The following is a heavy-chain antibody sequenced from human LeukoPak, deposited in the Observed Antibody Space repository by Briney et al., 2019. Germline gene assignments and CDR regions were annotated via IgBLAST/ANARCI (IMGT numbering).Heavy chain of an antibody. CDR3: ARGRSDYSGDSFAFSNV. CDR1: GYTFTSYD. D-gene: IGHD4-23*01. V-gene: IGHV1-8*01. J-gene: IGHJ4*02. CDR2: MNPNSGDT. Sequence: ASVKVSCKASGYTFTSYDISWVRQATGQGLEWMGRMNPNSGDTGYARKFQGRVTMTRNTSISTAYVELSSLRSEDTAVYYCARGRSDYSGDSFAFSNVWGQGTLVTVSS.